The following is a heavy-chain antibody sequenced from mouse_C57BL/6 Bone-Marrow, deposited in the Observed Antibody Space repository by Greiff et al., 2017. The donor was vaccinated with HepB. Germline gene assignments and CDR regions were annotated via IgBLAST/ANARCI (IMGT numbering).Heavy chain of an antibody. D-gene: IGHD1-1*01. CDR2: INPNNGGT. V-gene: IGHV1-18*01. J-gene: IGHJ2*01. CDR3: ARSSLITTVVAFDY. CDR1: GYTFTDYN. Sequence: EVQLQQSGPELVKPGASVKIPCKASGYTFTDYNMDWVKQSHGKSLEWIGDINPNNGGTIYNQKFKGKATLTVDKSSSTAYMELRSLTSEDTPVYYCARSSLITTVVAFDYWGQGTTLTVSS.